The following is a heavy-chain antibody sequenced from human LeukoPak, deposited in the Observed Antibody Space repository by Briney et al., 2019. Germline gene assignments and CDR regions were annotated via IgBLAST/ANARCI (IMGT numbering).Heavy chain of an antibody. CDR2: INPNTGVT. V-gene: IGHV1-2*04. J-gene: IGHJ4*02. CDR1: GYAFTDCH. D-gene: IGHD6-13*01. CDR3: ARELHSSWFDY. Sequence: ASVKVSCKASGYAFTDCHVHWVRQAPGQGLEWMGWINPNTGVTKYAQKFEGWVTITRDTSISTAYMALSRLRSDDTAIYCCARELHSSWFDYWGQGTLVTVSS.